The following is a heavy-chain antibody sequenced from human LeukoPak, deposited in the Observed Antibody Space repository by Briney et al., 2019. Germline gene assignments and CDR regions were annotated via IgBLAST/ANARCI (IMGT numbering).Heavy chain of an antibody. D-gene: IGHD7-27*01. CDR3: VRGQLTGDDELFDY. V-gene: IGHV3-11*04. CDR1: GFTFSDYY. CDR2: ISNSGSII. J-gene: IGHJ4*02. Sequence: GGSLRLSCAASGFTFSDYYMSWIRQAPGKGLECVSYISNSGSIIYYADSVKGRFTISRDNAKNSLYLQMNSLRAEDTAVYYCVRGQLTGDDELFDYWGQGTLVTVSS.